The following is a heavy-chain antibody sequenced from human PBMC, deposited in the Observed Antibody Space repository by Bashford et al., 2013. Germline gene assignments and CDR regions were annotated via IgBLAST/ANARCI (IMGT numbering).Heavy chain of an antibody. CDR3: TKDVSPGGADY. J-gene: IGHJ4*02. V-gene: IGHV3-9*01. CDR2: IYWGSDRI. CDR1: GLIHHDYA. Sequence: SGGSLRLSCAASGLIHHDYAMHWVRQAPGKGLEWVSGIYWGSDRIDYADSVKGRFTISRDNAKNSLYLQMNSLRPEDTALYFCTKDVSPGGADYWGQGTLVTVSS. D-gene: IGHD4-23*01.